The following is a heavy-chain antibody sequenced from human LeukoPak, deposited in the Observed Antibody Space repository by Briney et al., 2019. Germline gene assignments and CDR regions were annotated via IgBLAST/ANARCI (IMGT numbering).Heavy chain of an antibody. Sequence: SETLSLTCTVSGDSISSYYWSWIRQPPGKGLEWIGYIYYSGSTNYNPSLKSRVTISVDTSKNQFSLKLISVTAADTAVYYCARVREMATIRWFDPWGQGTLVTVSS. CDR1: GDSISSYY. D-gene: IGHD5-24*01. CDR2: IYYSGST. CDR3: ARVREMATIRWFDP. V-gene: IGHV4-59*01. J-gene: IGHJ5*02.